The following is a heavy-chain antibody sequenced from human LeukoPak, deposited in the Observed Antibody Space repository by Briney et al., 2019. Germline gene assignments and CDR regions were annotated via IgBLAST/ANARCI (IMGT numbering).Heavy chain of an antibody. CDR2: IYPGDSDT. Sequence: GESLKISCKGSGYSFTSYWIGWVRQMPGKGLEWMGIIYPGDSDTRYSPSFQGRVTISADKSISTAYLQWSSLKASDTAMYYCARARYSGQWLYYFDYWGQGTLVTVSS. D-gene: IGHD6-19*01. CDR1: GYSFTSYW. J-gene: IGHJ4*02. V-gene: IGHV5-51*01. CDR3: ARARYSGQWLYYFDY.